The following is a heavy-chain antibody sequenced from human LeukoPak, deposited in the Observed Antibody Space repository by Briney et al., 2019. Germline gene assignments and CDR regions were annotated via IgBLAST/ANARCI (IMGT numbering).Heavy chain of an antibody. CDR1: GDSISTYY. D-gene: IGHD1-26*01. CDR3: ARVGGVGATVAFDI. Sequence: KTSETLSLTCTVSGDSISTYYWSWIRQPAGKGLEWIGRIHTSGSTNYNPSLKSRVTMSVDTSKNQFSLKLSSVTAADTAVYYCARVGGVGATVAFDIWGQGTMVTVSS. V-gene: IGHV4-4*07. J-gene: IGHJ3*02. CDR2: IHTSGST.